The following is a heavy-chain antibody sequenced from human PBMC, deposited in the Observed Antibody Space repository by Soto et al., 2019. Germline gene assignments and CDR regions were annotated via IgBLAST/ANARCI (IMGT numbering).Heavy chain of an antibody. CDR3: ASSTTVTTPRPYFDY. J-gene: IGHJ4*02. Sequence: GSLRLSCAASVFTCSSYWMSWVRQAPGKGLEWVANIKQDGSEKYYVDSVKGRFTISRDNAKNSLYLQMNSLRAEDTAVYYCASSTTVTTPRPYFDYWGQGTLVTVSS. CDR2: IKQDGSEK. D-gene: IGHD4-17*01. V-gene: IGHV3-7*01. CDR1: VFTCSSYW.